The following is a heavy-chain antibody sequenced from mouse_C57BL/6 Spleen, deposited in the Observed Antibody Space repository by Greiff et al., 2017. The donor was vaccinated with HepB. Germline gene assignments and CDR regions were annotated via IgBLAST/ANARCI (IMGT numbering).Heavy chain of an antibody. V-gene: IGHV14-1*01. CDR1: GFNIKDYY. CDR3: TGDYYYGSYYLDY. CDR2: IDPEDGDT. J-gene: IGHJ2*01. D-gene: IGHD2-1*01. Sequence: EVQLQQSGAELVRPGASVKLSCTASGFNIKDYYMHWVKQRPEQGLEWIGRIDPEDGDTEYAPKFKGKATLTADTSSNTAYLQLSSLTSEDTAVYYCTGDYYYGSYYLDYWGQGTTLTVSS.